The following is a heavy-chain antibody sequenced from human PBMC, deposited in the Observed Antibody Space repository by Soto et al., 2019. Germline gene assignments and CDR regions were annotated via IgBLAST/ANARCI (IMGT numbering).Heavy chain of an antibody. CDR2: ISSSSSNI. Sequence: EVQLVESGGGLVTPGGSLRLSCAASGFSFRSYSMNWVRQAPGKGLEWVSSISSSSSNIYYADSVKGRFTISRDDATNSLYLQMNSLRAEDTAVYYCARHTTNPYKIDSWGQGTLVTVSA. J-gene: IGHJ4*02. D-gene: IGHD1-1*01. V-gene: IGHV3-21*02. CDR1: GFSFRSYS. CDR3: ARHTTNPYKIDS.